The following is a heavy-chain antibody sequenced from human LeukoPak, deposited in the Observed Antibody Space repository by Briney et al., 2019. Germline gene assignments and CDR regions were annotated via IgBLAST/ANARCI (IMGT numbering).Heavy chain of an antibody. Sequence: SETLSLTCAVYGGSFSGYYWSWIRQPPGKGLEWIGEINHSGSTNYNPSLKSRVTISVDASKNQFSLKLSSVTAADTAVYYCARRHNKYGSGSYYNGGWFDPWGQGTLVTVSS. CDR3: ARRHNKYGSGSYYNGGWFDP. D-gene: IGHD3-10*01. CDR1: GGSFSGYY. V-gene: IGHV4-34*01. J-gene: IGHJ5*02. CDR2: INHSGST.